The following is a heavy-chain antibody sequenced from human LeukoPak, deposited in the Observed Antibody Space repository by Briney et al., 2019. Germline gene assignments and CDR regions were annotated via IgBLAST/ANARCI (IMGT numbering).Heavy chain of an antibody. Sequence: SQTLSLTCAISGDSVSSNSAAWNWIRQSPSRGLEWLGRTYYRSKWYNDYAVSVKSRITINPDTSKNQFSLQLNSVTPEDTAVYYYARDRGAGSSSWYGYYYYMDVWGKGTTVTISS. CDR3: ARDRGAGSSSWYGYYYYMDV. CDR1: GDSVSSNSAA. J-gene: IGHJ6*03. D-gene: IGHD6-13*01. V-gene: IGHV6-1*01. CDR2: TYYRSKWYN.